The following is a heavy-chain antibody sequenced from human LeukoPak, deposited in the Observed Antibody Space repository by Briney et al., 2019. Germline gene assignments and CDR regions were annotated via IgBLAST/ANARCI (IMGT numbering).Heavy chain of an antibody. V-gene: IGHV3-30-3*01. Sequence: GGSLRLSCAASGLTFSSYAMHWVRQAPGKGLEWVAVISYDGSNKYYADSVKGRFTISRDNSKNTLYLQMNSLRAEDTAVYYCARDYGGNYYFDYWGQGTLVTVSS. CDR1: GLTFSSYA. J-gene: IGHJ4*02. D-gene: IGHD4-23*01. CDR2: ISYDGSNK. CDR3: ARDYGGNYYFDY.